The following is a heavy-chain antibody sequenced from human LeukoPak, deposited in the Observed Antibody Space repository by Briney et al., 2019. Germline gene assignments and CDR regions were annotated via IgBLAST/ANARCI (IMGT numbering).Heavy chain of an antibody. D-gene: IGHD3-9*01. CDR2: NYYSGST. J-gene: IGHJ3*02. CDR3: ARQNTINHDAFDI. CDR1: GGSISSYY. Sequence: SETLSLTCTVSGGSISSYYWSWIRQPPGKGLEWIGYNYYSGSTNYNPSLKSRVTISVDTSKNQFSLKLSSVTAADTAVYYCARQNTINHDAFDIWGQGTMVTVSS. V-gene: IGHV4-59*08.